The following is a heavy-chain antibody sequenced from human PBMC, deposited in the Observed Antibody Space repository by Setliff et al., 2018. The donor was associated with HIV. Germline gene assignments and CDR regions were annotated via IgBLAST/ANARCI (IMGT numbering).Heavy chain of an antibody. J-gene: IGHJ4*02. D-gene: IGHD4-4*01. Sequence: PSETLSLTCTVSGGSISSYYWSWIRQPPGKGLEWIGYIYYSGSTNYNPSLKSRVTISVDTSKNQFSLKLSSVTAADTAVYYCARRGWNAYRAFDYWGQGPLVTVSS. CDR2: IYYSGST. V-gene: IGHV4-59*01. CDR1: GGSISSYY. CDR3: ARRGWNAYRAFDY.